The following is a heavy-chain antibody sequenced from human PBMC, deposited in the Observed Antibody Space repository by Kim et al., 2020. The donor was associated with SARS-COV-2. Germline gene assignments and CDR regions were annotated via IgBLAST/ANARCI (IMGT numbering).Heavy chain of an antibody. CDR2: INHSGST. V-gene: IGHV4-34*01. J-gene: IGHJ6*02. CDR1: GGSFSGYY. D-gene: IGHD3-10*01. CDR3: ARGQEGSGRGARRLYGMDV. Sequence: SETLSLTCAVYGGSFSGYYWSWIRQPPGKGLEWIGEINHSGSTNYNPSLKSRVTISVDTSKNQFSLKLSSVTAADTAVYYCARGQEGSGRGARRLYGMDVWGQGTTVTVSS.